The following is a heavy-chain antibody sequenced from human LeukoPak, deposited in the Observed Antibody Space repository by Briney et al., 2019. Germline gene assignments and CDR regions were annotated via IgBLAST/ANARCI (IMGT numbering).Heavy chain of an antibody. CDR3: ARWALYISAANKNPGFDY. CDR1: GFTFSSYT. J-gene: IGHJ4*02. CDR2: ISSSSYI. D-gene: IGHD6-19*01. V-gene: IGHV3-21*03. Sequence: GGSLRLSCAASGFTFSSYTMNWVRQAPGKGLEWVSSISSSSYIYYADSVKGRFTISRDNAKNSLYLQMNSLRAEDTAVYYCARWALYISAANKNPGFDYWGQGTLVTVSS.